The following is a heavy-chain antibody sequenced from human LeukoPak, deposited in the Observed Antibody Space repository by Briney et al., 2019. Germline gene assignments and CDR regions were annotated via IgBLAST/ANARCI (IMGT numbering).Heavy chain of an antibody. Sequence: ASVKVSCKASGYTFTSYYMHWVRQAPGQGLEWMGRINPNSGGTNYAQKFQGRVTMTRDTSISTAYMELSRLRSDDTAVYYCARILPDSSRRTWDYWGQGTLVTVSS. CDR2: INPNSGGT. CDR3: ARILPDSSRRTWDY. D-gene: IGHD3-22*01. CDR1: GYTFTSYY. V-gene: IGHV1-2*06. J-gene: IGHJ4*02.